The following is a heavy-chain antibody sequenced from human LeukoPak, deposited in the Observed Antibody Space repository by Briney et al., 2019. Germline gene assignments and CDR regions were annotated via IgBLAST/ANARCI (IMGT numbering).Heavy chain of an antibody. J-gene: IGHJ4*02. CDR1: GYTFTSYY. CDR3: TRGYCSSSSCYNADY. V-gene: IGHV1-46*03. D-gene: IGHD2-2*02. CDR2: INLNGGST. Sequence: ASVKVSCKTSGYTFTSYYMHWVRQAPGQGLEWMGIINLNGGSTKYAQKFQGRVTMTSDTSTSTAYIELSSLRSEDTAVYYCTRGYCSSSSCYNADYWGQGTLVTVSS.